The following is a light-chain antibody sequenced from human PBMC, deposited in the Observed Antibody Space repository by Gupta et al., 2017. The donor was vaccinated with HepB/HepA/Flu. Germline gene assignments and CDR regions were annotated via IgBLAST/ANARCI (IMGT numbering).Light chain of an antibody. J-gene: IGLJ1*01. CDR2: DVR. CDR1: SSDVGSHNY. CDR3: LSYTGSSTYV. Sequence: QSALTQPASVSGSPGQPITISCTGTSSDVGSHNYVSWYQQHPGKAPRLMIYDVRHRPSGISDRFSGSKSDNTASLTISGLQAEDEADYYCLSYTGSSTYVFGTGTKVTVL. V-gene: IGLV2-14*03.